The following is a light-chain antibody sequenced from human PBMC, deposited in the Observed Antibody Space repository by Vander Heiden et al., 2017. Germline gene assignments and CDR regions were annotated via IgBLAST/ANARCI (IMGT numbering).Light chain of an antibody. CDR2: GTS. V-gene: IGLV1-47*01. Sequence: QSVLTQPPPALWTPGQRVPLLCSASSSYTGPGHVNWDQQVPGTAPRVVIYGTSQRPSGVPDRFSGSRSGTSATLAISGLRSDDGADYYCASWDDSLSVVLFGGGTRLTVL. CDR3: ASWDDSLSVVL. CDR1: SSYTGPGH. J-gene: IGLJ2*01.